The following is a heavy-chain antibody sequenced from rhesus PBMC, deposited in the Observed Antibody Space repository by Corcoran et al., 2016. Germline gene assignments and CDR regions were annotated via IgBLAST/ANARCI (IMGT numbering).Heavy chain of an antibody. CDR1: GGSFSSYR. V-gene: IGHV4-80*01. CDR2: NSGTSGTT. J-gene: IGHJ4*01. D-gene: IGHD4-29*01. Sequence: QVQLQESGPGLVKPSETLSLICAVSGGSFSSYRWSWHRQPPGKGLEWIGANSGTSGTTNYTPSLKIRVAISKDASKNQFSLTLSSVTAADSGVYYCVRYAVSSFGYWGQGVLVTVSS. CDR3: VRYAVSSFGY.